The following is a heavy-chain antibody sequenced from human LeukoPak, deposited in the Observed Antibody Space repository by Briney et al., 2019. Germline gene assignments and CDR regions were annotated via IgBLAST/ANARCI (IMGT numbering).Heavy chain of an antibody. CDR2: INHSGST. D-gene: IGHD2-2*01. Sequence: SETLSLTCAVSGGSFSGYYWSWVRQPPGKGLEWIGEINHSGSTNYNPSLKSRGTISVDTSKNKFSLKLSSVTAADTAVYYCAMTHIVVVPAATDDAFDIWGQGTMVTVSS. V-gene: IGHV4-34*01. CDR1: GGSFSGYY. CDR3: AMTHIVVVPAATDDAFDI. J-gene: IGHJ3*02.